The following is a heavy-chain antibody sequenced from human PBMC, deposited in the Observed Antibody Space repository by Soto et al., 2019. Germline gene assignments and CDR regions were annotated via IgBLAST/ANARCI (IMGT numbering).Heavy chain of an antibody. CDR2: IYYSGST. D-gene: IGHD2-21*01. J-gene: IGHJ3*02. CDR1: GGSISSSSYY. CDR3: ARMVIANDAFDI. Sequence: PSETLSLTCTVSGGSISSSSYYWGWIRQPPGKGLEWIGSIYYSGSTYYNPSLKSRVTISVDTSKNQFSLKLSSVTAADTAVYYCARMVIANDAFDIWGQGTMVTVSS. V-gene: IGHV4-39*01.